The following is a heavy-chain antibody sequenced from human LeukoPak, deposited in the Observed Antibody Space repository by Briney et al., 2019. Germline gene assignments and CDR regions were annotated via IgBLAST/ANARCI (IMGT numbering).Heavy chain of an antibody. Sequence: PGGSLRIFCAASGFSFSSYWMHWVRQAPGWGLVWVSRIKSDGSYIDYADSVKGRFTISRDNAENMLYLQMNSLRAEDTAVYYCARSGENNYFDYWGQGTLVTVSS. CDR2: IKSDGSYI. J-gene: IGHJ4*02. CDR3: ARSGENNYFDY. D-gene: IGHD2-15*01. CDR1: GFSFSSYW. V-gene: IGHV3-74*01.